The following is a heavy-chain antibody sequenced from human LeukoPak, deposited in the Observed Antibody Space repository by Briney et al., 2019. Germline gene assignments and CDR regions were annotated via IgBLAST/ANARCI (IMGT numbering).Heavy chain of an antibody. CDR2: MNPNSGNT. D-gene: IGHD1-26*01. CDR3: ATTFYSGIYGDAFDF. J-gene: IGHJ3*01. Sequence: ASVKVSCKASGYTFTSYDINWVRQATGQGLEWMGWMNPNSGNTGYAQKFQGRVTMTRNTSISTAYMELSSLRSEDTAMYYCATTFYSGIYGDAFDFWGQGTMVTVSS. V-gene: IGHV1-8*01. CDR1: GYTFTSYD.